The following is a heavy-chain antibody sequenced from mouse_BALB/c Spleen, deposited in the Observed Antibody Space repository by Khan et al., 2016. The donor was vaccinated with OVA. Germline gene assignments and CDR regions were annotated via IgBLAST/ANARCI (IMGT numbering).Heavy chain of an antibody. CDR1: GYTFSDYV. J-gene: IGHJ3*01. CDR3: ARNYDGAWFAY. Sequence: QVQLQQPGPDLVKPGASVKMSCKASGYTFSDYVVSWVKLKSGQGLEWIGEIYPGSGTTYYNENFKGKATLTADKSSNTAYLHLSSLTSEDSAVYFCARNYDGAWFAYWGQGTLVTVS. CDR2: IYPGSGTT. V-gene: IGHV1-81*01. D-gene: IGHD1-1*01.